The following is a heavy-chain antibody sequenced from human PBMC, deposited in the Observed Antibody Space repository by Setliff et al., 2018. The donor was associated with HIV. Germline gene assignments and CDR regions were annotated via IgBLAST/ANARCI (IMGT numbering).Heavy chain of an antibody. D-gene: IGHD6-19*01. CDR2: ISSSSSSYT. CDR3: ARLGAVAVRSAFDY. Sequence: LRLSCAASGFTFSSYSMSWIRQAPGKGLEWISYISSSSSSYTNYADSVRGRFTISRDSAKNSLYLQTDSLRAEDTAVYYCARLGAVAVRSAFDYWGQGTLVTVSS. CDR1: GFTFSSYS. V-gene: IGHV3-11*06. J-gene: IGHJ4*02.